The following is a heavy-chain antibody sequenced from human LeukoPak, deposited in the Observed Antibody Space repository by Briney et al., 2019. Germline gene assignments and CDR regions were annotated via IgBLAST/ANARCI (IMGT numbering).Heavy chain of an antibody. Sequence: GGSLRLSCAASGFTFSSYGMHWVRQAPGQGLEWVAVISYDGSNKYYADSVKGRFTISRDNSKNTLYLQMNSLRAEDTAVYYCAKCAYGAIYGMDVWGQGTTVTVSS. CDR2: ISYDGSNK. D-gene: IGHD4/OR15-4a*01. CDR3: AKCAYGAIYGMDV. J-gene: IGHJ6*02. CDR1: GFTFSSYG. V-gene: IGHV3-30*18.